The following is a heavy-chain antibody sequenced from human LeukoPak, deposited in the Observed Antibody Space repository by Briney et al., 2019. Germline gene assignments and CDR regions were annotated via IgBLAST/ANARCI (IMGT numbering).Heavy chain of an antibody. CDR3: ARGGSSLFHFDY. CDR2: IYYTGST. J-gene: IGHJ4*02. CDR1: GYSINSGYY. D-gene: IGHD6-6*01. Sequence: SETLSLTCTVSGYSINSGYYWSWIRQPPGKGLEWIGYIYYTGSTNYNPSLRSRVTISVDTSKNQFSLKLSSVTAADTAVYYCARGGSSLFHFDYWGQGTLVTVSS. V-gene: IGHV4-59*12.